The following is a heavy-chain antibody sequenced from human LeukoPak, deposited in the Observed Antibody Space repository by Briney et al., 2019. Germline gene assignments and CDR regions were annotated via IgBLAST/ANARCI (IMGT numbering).Heavy chain of an antibody. Sequence: SETLSLTCAVYGGSFSGYYWSWIRQPPGKGLEWIGEINHSGSTNYNPSLKSRVTMSVDTSKNQFSLKLSSVTAADTAVYYCARGLYDSSGYCLFDYWGQGTLVTVSS. D-gene: IGHD3-22*01. V-gene: IGHV4-34*01. CDR2: INHSGST. J-gene: IGHJ4*02. CDR1: GGSFSGYY. CDR3: ARGLYDSSGYCLFDY.